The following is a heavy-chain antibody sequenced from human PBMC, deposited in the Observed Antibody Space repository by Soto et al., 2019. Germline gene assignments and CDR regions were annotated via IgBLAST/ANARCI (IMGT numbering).Heavy chain of an antibody. V-gene: IGHV3-33*01. D-gene: IGHD5-12*01. CDR2: IWYDGSNK. J-gene: IGHJ2*01. CDR3: ARDREWLPPSWYFDL. Sequence: QVQLVESGGGVVQPGRSLRLSCAASGFTFSSYGMHWVRQAPGKGLEWVAVIWYDGSNKYYADSVKGRFTISRDNSKNTLYLQMNSLRAEDTAVYYCARDREWLPPSWYFDLWGRGTLVTVSS. CDR1: GFTFSSYG.